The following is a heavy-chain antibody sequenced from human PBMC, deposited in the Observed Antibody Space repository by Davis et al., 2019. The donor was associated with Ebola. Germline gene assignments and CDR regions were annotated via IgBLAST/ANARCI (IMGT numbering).Heavy chain of an antibody. CDR2: ISSDGGIT. J-gene: IGHJ4*02. D-gene: IGHD4-11*01. CDR3: ARGERTVTTPLAY. Sequence: PGGSLRLSCAASGFTFSRYWMHWVRQAPGKGLVYVSRISSDGGITSYADSVKGRFTISRDNAKSTLYLQMNSLTAEDTAVYYCARGERTVTTPLAYWGQGALVTVSS. CDR1: GFTFSRYW. V-gene: IGHV3-74*01.